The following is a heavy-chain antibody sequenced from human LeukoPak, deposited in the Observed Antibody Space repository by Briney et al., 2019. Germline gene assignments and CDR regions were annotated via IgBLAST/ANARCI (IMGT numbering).Heavy chain of an antibody. Sequence: SQTLSLTCTVSGGSISSGGYYWSWIRQHPGKGLEWIGYIYYSGSTYYNPSLKSRVTISVDTSKNQFSLKLSSVTAADTAVYYCARVKLARGRYFDYWGQGTLVTVPS. CDR3: ARVKLARGRYFDY. D-gene: IGHD1-1*01. CDR1: GGSISSGGYY. CDR2: IYYSGST. J-gene: IGHJ4*02. V-gene: IGHV4-31*03.